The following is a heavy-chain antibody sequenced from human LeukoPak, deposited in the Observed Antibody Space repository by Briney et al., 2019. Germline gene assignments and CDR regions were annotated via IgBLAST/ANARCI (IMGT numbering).Heavy chain of an antibody. CDR3: AHRHGYDYYDSSGSEYYFDY. CDR1: GFSLSTSGVG. D-gene: IGHD3-22*01. V-gene: IGHV2-5*02. Sequence: ESGPTLVNPTQTLTLTCTFSGFSLSTSGVGVGWIRQPPGKALEWLALIYWVVDKRYSPSLKSRLTITKDTSKNQVVLTMTNMDPVDTATYYCAHRHGYDYYDSSGSEYYFDYWGQGTLVTVSS. CDR2: IYWVVDK. J-gene: IGHJ4*02.